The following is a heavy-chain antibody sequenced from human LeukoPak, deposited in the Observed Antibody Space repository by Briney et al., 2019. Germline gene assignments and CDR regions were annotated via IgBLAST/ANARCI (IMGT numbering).Heavy chain of an antibody. CDR3: ASNSGANSSGFDY. CDR2: IYYSGST. J-gene: IGHJ4*02. V-gene: IGHV4-31*03. Sequence: TLSLTCTVSGGSISSGGCYWSRIRQHPGKGLEWIGYIYYSGSTYYNPSLKSRVTISVDTSKNQFSLKLSSVTAADTAVYYCASNSGANSSGFDYWGEGTVATVSS. D-gene: IGHD3-22*01. CDR1: GGSISSGGCY.